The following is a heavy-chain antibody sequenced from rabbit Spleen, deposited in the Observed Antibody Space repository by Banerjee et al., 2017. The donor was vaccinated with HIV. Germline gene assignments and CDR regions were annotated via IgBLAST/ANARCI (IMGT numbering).Heavy chain of an antibody. CDR2: AYAGSSGST. Sequence: QSLEESGGGLVKPGASLTLTCKASGFSFNGFSFNGGYDMCWVRQAPGKGLEWVACAYAGSSGSTYSATWAKGRFTISKTSSTTVTLQMTRLTAADTATYFCARGSAAMTMVITGFYFNLWGQGTLVTVS. J-gene: IGHJ4*01. CDR3: ARGSAAMTMVITGFYFNL. CDR1: GFSFNGFSFNGGYD. D-gene: IGHD2-1*01. V-gene: IGHV1S40*01.